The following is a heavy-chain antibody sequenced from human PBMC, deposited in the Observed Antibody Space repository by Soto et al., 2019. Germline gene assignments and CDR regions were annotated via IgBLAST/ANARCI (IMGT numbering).Heavy chain of an antibody. CDR2: IIPIFGTA. J-gene: IGHJ4*02. CDR3: ARALSYYDSSGYYNY. D-gene: IGHD3-22*01. Sequence: ASVKVSCKVSGYTLTELSMHWVRQAPGKGLEWMGGIIPIFGTANYAQKFQGRVTITADKSTSTAYMELSSLRSEDTAVYYCARALSYYDSSGYYNYWGQGTLVTVSS. CDR1: GYTLTELS. V-gene: IGHV1-69*06.